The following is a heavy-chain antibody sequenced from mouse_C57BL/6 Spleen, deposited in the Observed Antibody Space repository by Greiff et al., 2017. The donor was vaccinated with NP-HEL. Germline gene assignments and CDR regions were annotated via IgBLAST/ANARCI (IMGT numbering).Heavy chain of an antibody. Sequence: VQLQQPGAELVRPGTSVKLSCKASGYTFTSYWMHWVKQRPGQGLEWIGVIDPSDSYTNYYQKFKGKATLTVDTSSSTAYMQLSSLTSEDSAVYYCAGHLFGSSYFYWGQGTTLTVSS. CDR2: IDPSDSYT. D-gene: IGHD1-1*01. CDR3: AGHLFGSSYFY. J-gene: IGHJ2*01. V-gene: IGHV1-59*01. CDR1: GYTFTSYW.